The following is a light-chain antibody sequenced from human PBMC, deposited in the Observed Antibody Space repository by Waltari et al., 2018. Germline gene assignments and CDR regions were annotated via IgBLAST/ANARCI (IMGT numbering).Light chain of an antibody. CDR3: QQYNNWPPWT. V-gene: IGKV3-15*01. J-gene: IGKJ1*01. Sequence: EIVMTQSPATLPVSPGERTTLSSRASQSVRNNLVWYQQKPGQAARLLIYGAATRVTGIPARFSGSGSGTEFTLTISSLQSEDFAVYYCQQYNNWPPWTFGQGTKVEIK. CDR1: QSVRNN. CDR2: GAA.